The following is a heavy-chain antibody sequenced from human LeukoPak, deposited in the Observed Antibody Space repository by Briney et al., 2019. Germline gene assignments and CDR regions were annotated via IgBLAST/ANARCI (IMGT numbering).Heavy chain of an antibody. CDR3: ARGLYSSSP. CDR1: GFTFSNYA. Sequence: GGSLRLSCAASGFTFSNYAMNWVRQAPGKGLEWVSAISGSGGSAYYADSVKGRFTISRDNSKNTLYLQVNSLRAEDTAVYYCARGLYSSSPWGQGILVTVSS. J-gene: IGHJ4*02. CDR2: ISGSGGSA. V-gene: IGHV3-23*01. D-gene: IGHD6-6*01.